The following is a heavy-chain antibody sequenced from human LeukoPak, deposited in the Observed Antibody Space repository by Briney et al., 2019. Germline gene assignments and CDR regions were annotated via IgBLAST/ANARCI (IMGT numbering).Heavy chain of an antibody. CDR2: ISGSGGST. Sequence: PGGSLRLSCAASGFTFSSYAMSWVRQAPGKGLEWVSAISGSGGSTYYADSVKGRFTISRDNSKNTLYLQMNSLRAEDTAVYYCAKDRKSGTVIPYYYYYYMDVWGKGTTVTVSS. V-gene: IGHV3-23*01. J-gene: IGHJ6*03. CDR1: GFTFSSYA. D-gene: IGHD4-11*01. CDR3: AKDRKSGTVIPYYYYYYMDV.